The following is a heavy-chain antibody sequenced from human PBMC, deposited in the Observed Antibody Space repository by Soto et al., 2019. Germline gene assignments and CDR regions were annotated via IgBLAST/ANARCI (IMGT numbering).Heavy chain of an antibody. CDR2: ILGSDYST. CDR1: GFTLSNYG. V-gene: IGHV3-23*01. CDR3: AKQVRDGTSSPYYFDY. D-gene: IGHD6-6*01. Sequence: GGSLRLSCAASGFTLSNYGMSWVRQAPGKGLEWVSGILGSDYSTYYADAVKGRFTISRDNSKNTLSLQMNSLRAEDTAVYYCAKQVRDGTSSPYYFDYWGQGTLVTVSS. J-gene: IGHJ4*02.